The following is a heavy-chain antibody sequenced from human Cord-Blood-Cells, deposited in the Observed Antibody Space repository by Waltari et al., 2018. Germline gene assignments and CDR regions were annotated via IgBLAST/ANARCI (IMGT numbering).Heavy chain of an antibody. J-gene: IGHJ4*02. CDR3: ARHEEWELLGGVDY. CDR1: GGSFSGYY. V-gene: IGHV4-34*01. CDR2: INHSGGT. D-gene: IGHD1-26*01. Sequence: QVQLQQWGAGLLKPSETLSLTCAVYGGSFSGYYWSWIRQPPGKGLEWIGAINHSGGTNHNPSRKSRVTISVDTSKNQFSLKLSSVTAADTAVYYCARHEEWELLGGVDYWGQGTLVTVSS.